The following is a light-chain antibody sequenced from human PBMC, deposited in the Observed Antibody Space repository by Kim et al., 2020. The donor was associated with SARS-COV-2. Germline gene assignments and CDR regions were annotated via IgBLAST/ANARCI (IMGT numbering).Light chain of an antibody. Sequence: SYELTQPPSVSVAPGKTASIPCEGNNIGSRNVNWYQQKPGQAPVVVLYDDVDRPSGIPERFSGSNSGNTATLSINRVEAGDEADYYCQVWDSSSDHYVFGSETKVTVL. CDR3: QVWDSSSDHYV. J-gene: IGLJ1*01. V-gene: IGLV3-21*03. CDR2: DDV. CDR1: NIGSRN.